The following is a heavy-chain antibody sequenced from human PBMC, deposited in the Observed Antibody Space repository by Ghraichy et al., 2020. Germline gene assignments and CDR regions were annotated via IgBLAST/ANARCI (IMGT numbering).Heavy chain of an antibody. V-gene: IGHV3-9*01. J-gene: IGHJ4*02. CDR3: AKDILPSVIAVASGLDY. D-gene: IGHD2-15*01. Sequence: GKGLEWVSGISWNSGRIGYADSVKGRFTISRDNAKNSLYLQMNSLRAEDTAWYYCAKDILPSVIAVASGLDYWGQ. CDR2: ISWNSGRI.